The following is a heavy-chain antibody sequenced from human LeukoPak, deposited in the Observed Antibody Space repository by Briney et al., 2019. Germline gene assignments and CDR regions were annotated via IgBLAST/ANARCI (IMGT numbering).Heavy chain of an antibody. Sequence: GESLKISCKGSGYSFSSYWIGWVRQMPGKGLEWMGIIYPGDSDTRYSPSFQGQVTISADKSISTAYLQWNSLKASGTAMYYCARRGHCYDSSGYLRPDAFDIWGQGTMVTVSS. CDR1: GYSFSSYW. V-gene: IGHV5-51*01. J-gene: IGHJ3*02. CDR2: IYPGDSDT. CDR3: ARRGHCYDSSGYLRPDAFDI. D-gene: IGHD3-22*01.